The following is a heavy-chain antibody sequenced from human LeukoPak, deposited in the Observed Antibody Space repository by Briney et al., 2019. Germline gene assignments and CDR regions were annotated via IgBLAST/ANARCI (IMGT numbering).Heavy chain of an antibody. CDR1: GYTFTSYY. CDR2: INPSGGST. V-gene: IGHV1-46*01. D-gene: IGHD6-13*01. Sequence: ASVKVSCKASGYTFTSYYMHWVRQAPGQGLEWMGIINPSGGSTSYAQKFQGRVTMTRDTSTSTVYMELSSLRSEDTVVYYCAREGWYSSSWYQEGYYYYMDVWGKGTTVTVSS. J-gene: IGHJ6*03. CDR3: AREGWYSSSWYQEGYYYYMDV.